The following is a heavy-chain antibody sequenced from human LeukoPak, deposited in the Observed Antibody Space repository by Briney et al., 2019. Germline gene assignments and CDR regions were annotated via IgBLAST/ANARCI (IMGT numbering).Heavy chain of an antibody. CDR3: ARQDGEIAARSATGFDY. CDR1: GGSISSRNYY. D-gene: IGHD6-6*01. J-gene: IGHJ4*02. V-gene: IGHV4-39*01. Sequence: SETLSLTCTVSGGSISSRNYYWGWVRQSPGKGLEWIGEINHSGSTNYNPSLKSRVTISVDTSKNQFSLKLSSVTAADTAVYYCARQDGEIAARSATGFDYWGQGTLVTVSS. CDR2: INHSGST.